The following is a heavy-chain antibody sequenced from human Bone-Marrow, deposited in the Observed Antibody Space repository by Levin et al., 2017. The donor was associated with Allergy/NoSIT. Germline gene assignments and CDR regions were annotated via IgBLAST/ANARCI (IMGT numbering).Heavy chain of an antibody. CDR3: ARKRDDFWSGYYLYFDP. CDR1: GYTFTHYP. J-gene: IGHJ5*02. Sequence: NPGGSLRLSCKASGYTFTHYPMSWVRQAPGQGLEWMGWINTNTGDPTYAQGFTGRFVFSLDTSVSTAYLQINSLKAEDTAVYYCARKRDDFWSGYYLYFDPWGQGTLVTVSS. V-gene: IGHV7-4-1*02. CDR2: INTNTGDP. D-gene: IGHD3-3*01.